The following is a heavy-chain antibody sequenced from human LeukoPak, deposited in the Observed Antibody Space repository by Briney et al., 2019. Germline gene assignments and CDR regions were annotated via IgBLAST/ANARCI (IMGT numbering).Heavy chain of an antibody. Sequence: SATLSLTCTVSGGSISSYYWSWVRQPPGKGLEWIGHIYDTGNTNYNPSLESRVTISVDTSKNQFSLRLTSVTAADTAVYFCARATPWLLPGYWGQGALVTVSS. J-gene: IGHJ4*02. CDR1: GGSISSYY. CDR2: IYDTGNT. V-gene: IGHV4-59*01. D-gene: IGHD3-22*01. CDR3: ARATPWLLPGY.